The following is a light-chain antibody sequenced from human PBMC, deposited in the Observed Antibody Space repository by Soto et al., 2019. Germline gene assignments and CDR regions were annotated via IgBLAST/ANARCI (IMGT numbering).Light chain of an antibody. J-gene: IGKJ3*01. V-gene: IGKV4-1*01. Sequence: DIVMTQSPDSPGVSLGERATINCKSSQSVLYTSNNQNYLAWYQQKSGQPPKLLIYGASARESGVPARFSGSGSGTDFTLTINGLQADDVAVYYCQQYYLVPFTFGPGTKVDIK. CDR1: QSVLYTSNNQNY. CDR2: GAS. CDR3: QQYYLVPFT.